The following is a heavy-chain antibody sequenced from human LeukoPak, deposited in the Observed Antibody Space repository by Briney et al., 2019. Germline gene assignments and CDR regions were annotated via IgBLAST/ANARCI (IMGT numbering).Heavy chain of an antibody. CDR3: ARENWVFDY. D-gene: IGHD7-27*01. CDR1: GYSISSGYY. Sequence: SETLSLTCAVSGYSISSGYYWGWIRPAPGKRLEWIGSMYHSGSTYYNPSLKSRVTISIDTSKNQFSLKLSSVPAADTAVYYCARENWVFDYWGQGTLVTVSS. CDR2: MYHSGST. V-gene: IGHV4-38-2*02. J-gene: IGHJ4*02.